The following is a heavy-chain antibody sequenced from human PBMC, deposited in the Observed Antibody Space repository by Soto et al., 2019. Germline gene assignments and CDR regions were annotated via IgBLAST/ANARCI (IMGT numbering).Heavy chain of an antibody. CDR1: GGSISSSRYY. Sequence: PSETLSLTCTVSGGSISSSRYYWGWIRQPPGKGLEWIGSIYYSGSTYYNPSLKSRVTISVDTSKNQFSLKLSSVTAADTAVYYCARHRLTTVPTDFDYWGQGTLVTVSS. CDR3: ARHRLTTVPTDFDY. D-gene: IGHD4-17*01. CDR2: IYYSGST. V-gene: IGHV4-39*01. J-gene: IGHJ4*02.